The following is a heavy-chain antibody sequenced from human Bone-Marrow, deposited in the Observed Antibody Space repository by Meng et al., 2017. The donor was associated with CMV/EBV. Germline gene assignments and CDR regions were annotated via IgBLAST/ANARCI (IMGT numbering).Heavy chain of an antibody. CDR3: ARDGYSGSYWGYFDD. CDR2: ISSSSSYI. Sequence: GESLKISCAASGFTFSSYSMNWVRQAPGKGLEWVSSISSSSSYIYYADSVKGRFTISRGNAENSLYLQMNSLRAEDTAVYYCARDGYSGSYWGYFDDWGQGPLVTGSS. V-gene: IGHV3-21*01. J-gene: IGHJ4*02. CDR1: GFTFSSYS. D-gene: IGHD1-26*01.